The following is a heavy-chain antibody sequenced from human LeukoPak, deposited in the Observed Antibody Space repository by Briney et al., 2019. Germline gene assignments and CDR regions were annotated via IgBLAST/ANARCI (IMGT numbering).Heavy chain of an antibody. CDR2: MKSNNGHT. Sequence: ASVKASCKASGYTFTSFDFSWVRQATGQGLEWMGWMKSNNGHTGYAQKFQGRVTMTRDTSISTAYMELSSLTFEDTAVYYCARGPPNWGMVGYWGQGTLVTVSS. CDR3: ARGPPNWGMVGY. CDR1: GYTFTSFD. D-gene: IGHD7-27*01. V-gene: IGHV1-8*01. J-gene: IGHJ4*02.